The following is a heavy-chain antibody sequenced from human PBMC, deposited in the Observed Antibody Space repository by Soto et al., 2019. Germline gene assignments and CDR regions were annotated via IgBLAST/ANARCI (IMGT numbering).Heavy chain of an antibody. Sequence: ASVKVSCRASGYTFTGYYMHWVRQAPGQGLEWMGWINPNSGGTNYAQKFQGRVTMTRDTSISTAYMELSRLRSDDTAVYYCARDRRRQLTRVTFDYCRQVALDTV. CDR1: GYTFTGYY. CDR2: INPNSGGT. D-gene: IGHD3-9*01. V-gene: IGHV1-2*02. J-gene: IGHJ4*02. CDR3: ARDRRRQLTRVTFDY.